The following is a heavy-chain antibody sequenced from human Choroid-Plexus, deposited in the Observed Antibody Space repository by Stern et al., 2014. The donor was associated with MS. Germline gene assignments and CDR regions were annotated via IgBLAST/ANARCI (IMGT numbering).Heavy chain of an antibody. Sequence: VHLVESGGGVVQPGRPLRLSCVASGFTFGSCAMHWVRQAPGKGRERVACVSYDGSNKYYADSVKGRFTISRDNSQNTLYMQMSSLRPEDTAVYYCAKDRQYLTYFFDHWGQGSLVTVSS. V-gene: IGHV3-30*18. CDR1: GFTFGSCA. CDR3: AKDRQYLTYFFDH. D-gene: IGHD2/OR15-2a*01. CDR2: VSYDGSNK. J-gene: IGHJ5*02.